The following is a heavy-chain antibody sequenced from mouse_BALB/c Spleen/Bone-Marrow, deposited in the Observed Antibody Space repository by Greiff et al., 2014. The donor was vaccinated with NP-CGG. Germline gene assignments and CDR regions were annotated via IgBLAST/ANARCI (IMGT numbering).Heavy chain of an antibody. J-gene: IGHJ4*01. CDR3: ASYHSSGSAMDY. Sequence: EVKLMESGPELVKPGASVKVSCKASGYSFTDYNMYWVKQSHGKSLEWIGYIDPYNGGTSYNQRFKGKATLTVDKSSSTAFMHLNSLTSEDSAVYYCASYHSSGSAMDYWGQGTSVTVSS. CDR2: IDPYNGGT. D-gene: IGHD3-1*01. V-gene: IGHV1S135*01. CDR1: GYSFTDYN.